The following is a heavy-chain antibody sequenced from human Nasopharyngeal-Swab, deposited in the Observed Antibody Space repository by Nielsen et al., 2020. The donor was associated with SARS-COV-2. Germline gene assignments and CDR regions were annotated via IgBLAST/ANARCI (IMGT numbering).Heavy chain of an antibody. Sequence: GESLKISCAASGFTFGSHDIHWVRQPTGKGLEWVSGIDTAGETYYADSVNGRYTISREDVKSSLYLQMNSLRVEDSGVYYCARGRGGYYNLDYWGQGTLVTVSP. CDR1: GFTFGSHD. D-gene: IGHD3-9*01. J-gene: IGHJ4*02. V-gene: IGHV3-13*01. CDR3: ARGRGGYYNLDY. CDR2: IDTAGET.